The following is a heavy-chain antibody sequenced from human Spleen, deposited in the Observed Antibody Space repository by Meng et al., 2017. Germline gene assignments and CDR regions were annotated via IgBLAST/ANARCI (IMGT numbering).Heavy chain of an antibody. CDR2: INHSGST. J-gene: IGHJ4*02. Sequence: GQLQQWGAGLLKTSETPALTCVVSGGSFSDYYWSWIRQPPGKGLEWIGEINHSGSTNYNPSLESRATISVDTSQNNLSLKLSSVTAADSAVYYCARGPTTMAHDFDYWGQGTLVTVPS. CDR3: ARGPTTMAHDFDY. D-gene: IGHD4-11*01. CDR1: GGSFSDYY. V-gene: IGHV4-34*01.